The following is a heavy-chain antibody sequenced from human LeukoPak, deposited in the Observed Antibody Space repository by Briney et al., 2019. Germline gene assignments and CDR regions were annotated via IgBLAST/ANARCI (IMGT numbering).Heavy chain of an antibody. J-gene: IGHJ4*02. V-gene: IGHV3-15*01. D-gene: IGHD3-9*01. CDR2: IKSKTDGGTT. Sequence: GGSRRLSCAASGFTFSNAWMSWARQAPGKGLEWVGRIKSKTDGGTTDYAAPVKGTFTISRDDSKNTLYLQMNSLKTEDTAVYYCTTEDYDILTGYYYFDYWGQGTLVTVSS. CDR3: TTEDYDILTGYYYFDY. CDR1: GFTFSNAW.